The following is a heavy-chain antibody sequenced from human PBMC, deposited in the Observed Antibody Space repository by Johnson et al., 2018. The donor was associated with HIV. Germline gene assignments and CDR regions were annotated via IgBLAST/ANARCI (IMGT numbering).Heavy chain of an antibody. J-gene: IGHJ3*02. CDR3: ARSRYDSSGYGI. Sequence: VQLVESGGGLVQPGGSLRLSCAASGFTVSSNYMSWVRQAPGKGLEWVSVIYSGGSTYYAHSVKGRFTISRDNSKNTLYLQMNSLRAEDTAVYYCARSRYDSSGYGIWGQGTMVAVSS. CDR2: IYSGGST. D-gene: IGHD3-22*01. CDR1: GFTVSSNY. V-gene: IGHV3-66*01.